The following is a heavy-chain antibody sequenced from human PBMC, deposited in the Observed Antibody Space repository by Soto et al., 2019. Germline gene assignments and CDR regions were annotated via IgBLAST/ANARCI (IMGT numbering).Heavy chain of an antibody. V-gene: IGHV4-59*01. CDR1: GGSISSNY. CDR2: VYNSGST. Sequence: AETLSLTCAVSGGSISSNYWTWVRQPPGKGLEWIGYVYNSGSTNYNPSLKSRVTISEDTSKSQFSLKVNSMTAADTAVYYCARYRREAVAGYTLDNWGRGILVTVSS. CDR3: ARYRREAVAGYTLDN. J-gene: IGHJ4*02. D-gene: IGHD6-13*01.